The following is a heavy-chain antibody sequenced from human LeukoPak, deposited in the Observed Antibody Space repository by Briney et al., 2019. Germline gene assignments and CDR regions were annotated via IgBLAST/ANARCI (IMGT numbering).Heavy chain of an antibody. CDR1: GFTFNDYY. V-gene: IGHV3-74*03. D-gene: IGHD3-10*01. Sequence: PGASLRLSCAASGFTFNDYYMSWIRQPPGKGLMWLSRTNEDGSYAEFADSVKGRFTISRDNAKNTVYLQMNSLRTEDTAVYFCGRINYNGDYWGRGTLVTVSS. CDR2: TNEDGSYA. J-gene: IGHJ4*02. CDR3: GRINYNGDY.